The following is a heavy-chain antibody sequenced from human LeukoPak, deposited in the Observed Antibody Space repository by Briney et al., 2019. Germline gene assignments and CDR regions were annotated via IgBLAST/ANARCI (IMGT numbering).Heavy chain of an antibody. D-gene: IGHD2-15*01. CDR3: AKELSVVVVAATLDY. J-gene: IGHJ4*02. Sequence: PGGSLRLSCAASGFTFSSYSMNWVRQAPGKGLEWVSYISSSSSTIYYADSVKGRFTISRDNSKNTLYLQMNSLRAEDTAVYYCAKELSVVVVAATLDYWGQGTLVTVSS. CDR1: GFTFSSYS. V-gene: IGHV3-48*01. CDR2: ISSSSSTI.